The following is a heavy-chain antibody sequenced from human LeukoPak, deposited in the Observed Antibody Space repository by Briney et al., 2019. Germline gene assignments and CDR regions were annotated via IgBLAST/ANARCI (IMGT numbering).Heavy chain of an antibody. V-gene: IGHV1-8*01. Sequence: TXTXXXITWVRQAPGQGLEWMGWMNPNNGDTGYAQKFRGRVTLTRDTSISTAYMELSSLRSDDTAVYYCARGFMDYDSSDFAFSYYWGQGTLVTVSS. CDR3: ARGFMDYDSSDFAFSYY. CDR2: MNPNNGDT. J-gene: IGHJ4*02. D-gene: IGHD3-22*01. CDR1: TXTXXX.